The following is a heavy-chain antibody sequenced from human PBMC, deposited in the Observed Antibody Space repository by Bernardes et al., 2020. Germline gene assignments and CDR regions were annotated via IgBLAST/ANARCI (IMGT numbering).Heavy chain of an antibody. V-gene: IGHV3-33*01. CDR2: IWYDGSNK. CDR1: GFTFSSYG. J-gene: IGHJ6*02. Sequence: GGSLRLSCAASGFTFSSYGMHWVRQAPGKGLEWVAVIWYDGSNKYYADSVKGRFTISRDNSKNTLYLQMNSLRAEDTAVYYCARGGYDFWSGKQTPVSGMDVWGQGTTVTVSS. D-gene: IGHD3-3*01. CDR3: ARGGYDFWSGKQTPVSGMDV.